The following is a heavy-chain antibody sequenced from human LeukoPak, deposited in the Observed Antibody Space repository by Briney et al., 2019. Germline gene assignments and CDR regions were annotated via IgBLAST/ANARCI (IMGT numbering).Heavy chain of an antibody. V-gene: IGHV3-23*01. Sequence: GGSLRLFCAASGFPFSTYAMSWVRQAPGKGLEGVASIRGSDGSTYYADSVKGRFAISRDNSKNTLYLQMNSLRAEDTAVYYCAKDVYGDYGGLDYWGQGTLVTVSS. J-gene: IGHJ4*02. CDR3: AKDVYGDYGGLDY. CDR1: GFPFSTYA. CDR2: IRGSDGST. D-gene: IGHD4-17*01.